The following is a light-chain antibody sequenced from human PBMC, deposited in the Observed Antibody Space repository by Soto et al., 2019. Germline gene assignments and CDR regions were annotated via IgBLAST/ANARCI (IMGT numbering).Light chain of an antibody. V-gene: IGKV2-28*01. Sequence: DIVMTPSPLFLPVTPGEPASISCRSSQSLLHSNGYNYLDWYLQKPGQSPQLLIYLGSNRASGVPDRFSGSGSGTDFTLKISRVEAEDVGVYYCMQALQTITFGQGTRLEIK. CDR2: LGS. CDR1: QSLLHSNGYNY. CDR3: MQALQTIT. J-gene: IGKJ5*01.